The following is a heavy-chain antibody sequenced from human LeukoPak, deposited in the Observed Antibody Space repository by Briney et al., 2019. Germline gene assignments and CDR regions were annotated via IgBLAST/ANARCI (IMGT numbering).Heavy chain of an antibody. D-gene: IGHD1-7*01. Sequence: PSETLSLTCTVSGGSISSGGYYWSWIRQHPGKGLEWIGYIYYSGSTYYNPSLKSRVTISVDTSKNQFSLKLSSVTAADTAVYYCARGGNWNYGQLDSWGQGALVIVSS. J-gene: IGHJ4*02. CDR3: ARGGNWNYGQLDS. CDR1: GGSISSGGYY. V-gene: IGHV4-31*03. CDR2: IYYSGST.